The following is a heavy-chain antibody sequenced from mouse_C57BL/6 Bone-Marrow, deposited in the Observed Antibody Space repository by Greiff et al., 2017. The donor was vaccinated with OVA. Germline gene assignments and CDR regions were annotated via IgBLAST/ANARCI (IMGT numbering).Heavy chain of an antibody. D-gene: IGHD1-1*01. J-gene: IGHJ2*01. CDR2: INPYNGGT. Sequence: VQLQQSGPVLVKPGASVKMSCKASGYTFTDYYMNWVKQSHGKSLEWIGVINPYNGGTSYNQKFKGKATLTVDKSSSTAYMELNSLTSEDSAVYYCARGGGVVDYWGQGTTLTVSS. CDR1: GYTFTDYY. CDR3: ARGGGVVDY. V-gene: IGHV1-19*01.